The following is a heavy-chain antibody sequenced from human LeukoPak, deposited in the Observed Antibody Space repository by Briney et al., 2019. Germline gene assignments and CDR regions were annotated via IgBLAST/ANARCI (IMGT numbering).Heavy chain of an antibody. V-gene: IGHV4-61*02. CDR1: GGSISSGSYY. CDR2: IYTSGST. D-gene: IGHD3-9*01. Sequence: PSQTLSLTCTVSGGSISSGSYYWSWIRQPAGKGLEWIGRIYTSGSTNYNPSLKSRVTISVDTSKNQFSLKLSSVTAADTAAYYCATELYYDILTGYVDDCWGQGTLVTVSS. J-gene: IGHJ4*02. CDR3: ATELYYDILTGYVDDC.